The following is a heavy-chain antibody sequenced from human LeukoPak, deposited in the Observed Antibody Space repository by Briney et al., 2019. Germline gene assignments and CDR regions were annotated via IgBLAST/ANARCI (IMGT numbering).Heavy chain of an antibody. J-gene: IGHJ4*02. CDR2: ISSSSSYI. CDR1: GFTFSSYS. D-gene: IGHD5-18*01. V-gene: IGHV3-21*01. CDR3: ARAARVETAMVFY. Sequence: GGSLRLSCAASGFTFSSYSMNWVRQAPGKGLEWVSSISSSSSYIYYADSVKGRFTISRGNAKNSLYLQMNSLRAEDTAVYYCARAARVETAMVFYWGQGTLVTVSS.